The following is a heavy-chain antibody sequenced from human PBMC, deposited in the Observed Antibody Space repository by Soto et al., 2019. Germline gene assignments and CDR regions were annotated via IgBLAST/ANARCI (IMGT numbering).Heavy chain of an antibody. D-gene: IGHD6-19*01. CDR1: VFGFSSYA. V-gene: IGHV3-23*01. Sequence: GALRVSCAASVFGFSSYALTWVRQAPGKGLEWVSTISGSGGGTYYTDSVKGRFTISRDNSKNKLYLQMNSLRAEDTAVYYCAKGFVFGWYPPNYFDYWGQGTLVTVSS. J-gene: IGHJ4*02. CDR2: ISGSGGGT. CDR3: AKGFVFGWYPPNYFDY.